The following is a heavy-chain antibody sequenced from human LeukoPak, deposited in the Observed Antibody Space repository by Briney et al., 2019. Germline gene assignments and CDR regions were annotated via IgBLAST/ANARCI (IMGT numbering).Heavy chain of an antibody. CDR1: GYTFTNYH. V-gene: IGHV1-46*01. CDR2: INHSGGRT. D-gene: IGHD1-26*01. CDR3: ARGDGEGATIYAFDI. J-gene: IGHJ3*02. Sequence: ASVKVSCKASGYTFTNYHMHWVRQPPGQGLEWMGIINHSGGRTSYAQKFQGRVTMTRDMSTSTVYMELSSLISEDTAVYYCARGDGEGATIYAFDIWGQGTMVTVSS.